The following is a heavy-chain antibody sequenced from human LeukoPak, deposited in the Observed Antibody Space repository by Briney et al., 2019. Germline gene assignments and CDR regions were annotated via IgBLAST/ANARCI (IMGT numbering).Heavy chain of an antibody. CDR2: ISSNGGST. CDR1: GFTFSSYA. V-gene: IGHV3-64*01. D-gene: IGHD2-21*02. J-gene: IGHJ4*02. Sequence: GGSLRLPCAASGFTFSSYAMHWVRQAPGKGLEYVSAISSNGGSTYYANSVKGRFTISRDNSKNALYLQMGSLRAEDMAVYYCARWACGGDCYFDYWGQGTLVTVSS. CDR3: ARWACGGDCYFDY.